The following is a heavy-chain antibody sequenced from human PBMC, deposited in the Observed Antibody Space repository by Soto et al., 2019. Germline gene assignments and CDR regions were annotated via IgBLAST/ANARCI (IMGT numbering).Heavy chain of an antibody. CDR1: GYTFTVYY. J-gene: IGHJ6*02. V-gene: IGHV1-2*02. CDR2: INPNSGGT. D-gene: IGHD2-15*01. Sequence: GASVKVSCKASGYTFTVYYMHWVLQSPGQGLEWMGWINPNSGGTNYAQKFQGRVTMTRDTSISTAYMELSRLRSDDTAVYYCARSGGSVNYYGMDVWGQGTTVTVSS. CDR3: ARSGGSVNYYGMDV.